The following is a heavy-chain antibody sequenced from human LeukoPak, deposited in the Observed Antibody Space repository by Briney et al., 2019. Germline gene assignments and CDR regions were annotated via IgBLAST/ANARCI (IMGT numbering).Heavy chain of an antibody. Sequence: GGSLRLSCAASGFTFSSYSMNWVRRAPGKGLEWVSYISSSSTIYYADSVKGRFTISRDSAKNSLYLQMNSLRAEDTAVYYCATIFGVVTDFDYWGQGTLVTVSS. CDR2: ISSSSTI. D-gene: IGHD3-3*01. CDR3: ATIFGVVTDFDY. V-gene: IGHV3-48*01. J-gene: IGHJ4*02. CDR1: GFTFSSYS.